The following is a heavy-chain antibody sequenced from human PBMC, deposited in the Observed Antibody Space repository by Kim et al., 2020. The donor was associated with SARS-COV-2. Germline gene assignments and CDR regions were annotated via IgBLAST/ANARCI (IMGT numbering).Heavy chain of an antibody. CDR2: ISAYNGNT. CDR1: GYTFTSYG. Sequence: ASVKVSCKASGYTFTSYGISWVRQAPGQGLEWMGWISAYNGNTNYAQKLQGRVTMTTDTSTSTAYMELRSLRSDDTAVYYCARAHLRELLWFGEFPFDYWGQGTLVTVSS. CDR3: ARAHLRELLWFGEFPFDY. J-gene: IGHJ4*02. V-gene: IGHV1-18*01. D-gene: IGHD3-10*01.